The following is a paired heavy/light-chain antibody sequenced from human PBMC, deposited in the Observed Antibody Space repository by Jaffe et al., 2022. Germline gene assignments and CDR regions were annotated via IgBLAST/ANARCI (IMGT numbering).Heavy chain of an antibody. J-gene: IGHJ3*02. D-gene: IGHD4-17*01. CDR2: ISSSGSTI. V-gene: IGHV3-48*03. Sequence: EVQLVESGGGLVQPGGSLRLSCAASGFTFSSYEMNWVRQAPGKGLEWVSYISSSGSTIYYADSVKGRFTISRDNAKNSLYLQMNSLRAEDTAVYYCARESSTVTTRGSGAFDIWGQGTMVTVSS. CDR3: ARESSTVTTRGSGAFDI. CDR1: GFTFSSYE.
Light chain of an antibody. CDR3: QVWDSSSDYV. J-gene: IGLJ1*01. Sequence: SYVLTQPPSVSVAPGKTARITCGGNNIGSKSVHWYQQKPGQAPVLVIYYDSDRPSGIPERFSGSNSGNTATLTISRVEAGDEADYYCQVWDSSSDYVFGTGTKVTVL. CDR1: NIGSKS. V-gene: IGLV3-21*04. CDR2: YDS.